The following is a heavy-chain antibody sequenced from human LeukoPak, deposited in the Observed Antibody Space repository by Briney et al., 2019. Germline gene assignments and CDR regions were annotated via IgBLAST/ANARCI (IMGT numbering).Heavy chain of an antibody. CDR2: ISSSSDYI. D-gene: IGHD5/OR15-5a*01. CDR3: ARSRSVSNYKGMDV. Sequence: GGSLRLPCPASGFTFSDYSMSWVRQAPVKGLEWVSSISSSSDYIYYADSVKGRFTISRDNARNSLYLQMNSLRAEDTAVYYCARSRSVSNYKGMDVWGQGTTVTVSS. V-gene: IGHV3-21*01. CDR1: GFTFSDYS. J-gene: IGHJ6*02.